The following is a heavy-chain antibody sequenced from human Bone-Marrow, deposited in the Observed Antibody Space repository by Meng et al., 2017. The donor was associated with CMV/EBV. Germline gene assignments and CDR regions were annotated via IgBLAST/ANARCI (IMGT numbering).Heavy chain of an antibody. D-gene: IGHD6-13*01. CDR1: GFTFSGSA. Sequence: GGSLRLSCAASGFTFSGSAMHWVRQASGKGLEWVGRIRSKANSYATAYAASVRGRFTISRDDSRNTAFLQMHRLKTEDTAVYYCTRLPYSSSWSGVSFDYWGQGNLVNVSS. V-gene: IGHV3-73*01. CDR2: IRSKANSYAT. J-gene: IGHJ4*02. CDR3: TRLPYSSSWSGVSFDY.